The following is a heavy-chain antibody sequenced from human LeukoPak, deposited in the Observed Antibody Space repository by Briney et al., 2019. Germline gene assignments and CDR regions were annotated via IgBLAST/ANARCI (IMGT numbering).Heavy chain of an antibody. Sequence: SETLSLTCTVSGGSISSSSYYWGWLRQPPGTGREGWGSIYYSGSTYYNPSLKRRDTISVDPSKNQFSLKLSSVTAADTAVYYCARGGITGTPIDYWGQGTLVTVSS. CDR1: GGSISSSSYY. D-gene: IGHD1-7*01. J-gene: IGHJ4*02. CDR3: ARGGITGTPIDY. CDR2: IYYSGST. V-gene: IGHV4-39*01.